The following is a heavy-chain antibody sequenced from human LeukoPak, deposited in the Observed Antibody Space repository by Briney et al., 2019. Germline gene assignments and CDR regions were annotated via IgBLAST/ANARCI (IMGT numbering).Heavy chain of an antibody. J-gene: IGHJ5*01. Sequence: ASVKVSCKASGYTFTTYYMHWVRQAPGQGLEWMGIINPSGGSTSYAQKFQGRVTMTRDTSSGTVYMEVSSLRSEDTVVYYCARDSDYYGSGTYYYGNWFDSWGQGTLVTVSS. CDR3: ARDSDYYGSGTYYYGNWFDS. CDR1: GYTFTTYY. CDR2: INPSGGST. D-gene: IGHD3-10*01. V-gene: IGHV1-46*01.